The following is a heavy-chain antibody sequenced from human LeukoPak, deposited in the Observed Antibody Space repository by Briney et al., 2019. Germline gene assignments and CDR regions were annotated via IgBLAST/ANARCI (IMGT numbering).Heavy chain of an antibody. V-gene: IGHV4-38-2*02. D-gene: IGHD1-1*01. J-gene: IGHJ5*02. CDR1: GYSISSGYY. Sequence: SETLSLTCTVSGYSISSGYYWGWIRQPPGKGLEWIGSIYHSGSTYYNPSLKSRVTISVDTSKNQFSLKLSSVTAADTAVYYCASGLEGPVFDPWGQGTLVTVSS. CDR2: IYHSGST. CDR3: ASGLEGPVFDP.